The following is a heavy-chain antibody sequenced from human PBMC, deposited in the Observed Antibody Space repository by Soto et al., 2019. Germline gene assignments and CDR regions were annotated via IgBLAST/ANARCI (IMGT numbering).Heavy chain of an antibody. Sequence: SLKLSCAASGVTFSSYAMHWVRQAPGKGLEWVAVISYDGSNKYYADSVKGRFTISRDNSKNTLYLQMNSLRAEDTAVYYCARDSLYCSGGSCYYYYYGMDVWGQGTTVTVSS. V-gene: IGHV3-30-3*01. CDR2: ISYDGSNK. D-gene: IGHD2-15*01. CDR3: ARDSLYCSGGSCYYYYYGMDV. J-gene: IGHJ6*02. CDR1: GVTFSSYA.